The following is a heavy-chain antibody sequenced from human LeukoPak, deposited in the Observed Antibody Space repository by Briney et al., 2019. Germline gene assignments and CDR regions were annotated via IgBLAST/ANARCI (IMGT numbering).Heavy chain of an antibody. CDR2: ISGSGGST. CDR1: GFTFSSYG. V-gene: IGHV3-23*01. CDR3: AKDMDSRIVVVAQTYDY. D-gene: IGHD2-15*01. Sequence: PGGSLRLSGAGSGFTFSSYGMSWVGQAPGKGLEWVSAISGSGGSTDYADSVKGRFTISRDNSKDTLYLPMNSLRAEDTAVYYCAKDMDSRIVVVAQTYDYWGQGTLVTVSS. J-gene: IGHJ4*02.